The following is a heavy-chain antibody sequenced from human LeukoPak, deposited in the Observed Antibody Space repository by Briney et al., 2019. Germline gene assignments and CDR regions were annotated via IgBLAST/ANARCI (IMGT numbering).Heavy chain of an antibody. D-gene: IGHD4-17*01. J-gene: IGHJ4*02. CDR3: ARLRNTMTTPRFDY. Sequence: GGSLRLSCAAPGFPFTTYAMGWVRQAPGKGLEWVSAISGSDGGTHSADSVKGRFTTSTDNSKNTLYLQMNSLRADDTAVYYCARLRNTMTTPRFDYWGQGTLVTVSS. CDR2: ISGSDGGT. V-gene: IGHV3-23*01. CDR1: GFPFTTYA.